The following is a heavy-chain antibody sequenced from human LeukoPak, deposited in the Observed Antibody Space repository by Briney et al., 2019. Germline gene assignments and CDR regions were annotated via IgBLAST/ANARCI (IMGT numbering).Heavy chain of an antibody. CDR1: GFTFSTYA. V-gene: IGHV3-23*01. D-gene: IGHD4/OR15-4a*01. CDR2: ISVGSGGST. Sequence: GGSLRLSCAASGFTFSTYAMSWVGQAPGKGLEWISSISVGSGGSTNYADSVQGRFTISRGNSKNTLNLQMNSLRAEDTAVYFCAKKVPGANPFDYWGEGTLVTVSS. CDR3: AKKVPGANPFDY. J-gene: IGHJ4*02.